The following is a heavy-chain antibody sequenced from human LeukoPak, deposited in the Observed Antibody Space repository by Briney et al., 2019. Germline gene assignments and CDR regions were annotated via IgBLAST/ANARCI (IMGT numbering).Heavy chain of an antibody. CDR3: ARATYDFWSGSQPYFDY. Sequence: PSETLSLTCSVSGDSINTYYWSWVRQSAGKGLEWIGRIYASWNSNYNPSLKSRVTMSLDTSKNQFSLKLSSVTAADTAVYYCARATYDFWSGSQPYFDYWGQGTLVTVSS. V-gene: IGHV4-4*07. J-gene: IGHJ4*02. CDR2: IYASWNS. D-gene: IGHD3-3*01. CDR1: GDSINTYY.